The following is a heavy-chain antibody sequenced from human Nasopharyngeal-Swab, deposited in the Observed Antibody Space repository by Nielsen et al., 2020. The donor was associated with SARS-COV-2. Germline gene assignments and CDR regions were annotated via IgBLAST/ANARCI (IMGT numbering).Heavy chain of an antibody. CDR2: IYYSGST. CDR3: ARGRQYQLLFIFVEDAFDI. D-gene: IGHD2-2*01. Sequence: SETLSLTCTVSGGSVSSGSYYWSWIRQPPGKGLEWIGYIYYSGSTNYNPSLESRVTISVDTSKNQFSLKLSSVTAADTAVYYCARGRQYQLLFIFVEDAFDIWGQGTMVTVSS. J-gene: IGHJ3*02. CDR1: GGSVSSGSYY. V-gene: IGHV4-61*01.